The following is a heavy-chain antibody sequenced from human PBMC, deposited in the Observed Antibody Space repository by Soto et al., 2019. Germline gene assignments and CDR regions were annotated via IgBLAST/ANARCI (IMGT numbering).Heavy chain of an antibody. D-gene: IGHD1-26*01. J-gene: IGHJ6*02. CDR2: IWYDGSNK. Sequence: QVQLVESGGGVVQPGRSLRLSCAASGFTFSSYGMHWVRQAPGKGLEWVAVIWYDGSNKFYADSVKDRFTVSRDNSKNTLYLQMNSLRADDRAVYYCARDRIVRASYYYYGMDVWGQGTTVTVSS. V-gene: IGHV3-33*01. CDR1: GFTFSSYG. CDR3: ARDRIVRASYYYYGMDV.